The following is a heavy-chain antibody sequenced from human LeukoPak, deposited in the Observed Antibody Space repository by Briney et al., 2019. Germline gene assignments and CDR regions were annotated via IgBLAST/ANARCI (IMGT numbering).Heavy chain of an antibody. CDR2: IIPILGIA. J-gene: IGHJ4*02. CDR3: ASLSYYDLSGYFY. V-gene: IGHV1-69*04. D-gene: IGHD3-22*01. Sequence: ASVKVSCKASGGTFSSYAISWVRQAPGQGLEWMGRIIPILGIANYAQKFQGRVTITADKSTSTAYMELSRLTSDDTAVYYCASLSYYDLSGYFYWGQGTLVTVSS. CDR1: GGTFSSYA.